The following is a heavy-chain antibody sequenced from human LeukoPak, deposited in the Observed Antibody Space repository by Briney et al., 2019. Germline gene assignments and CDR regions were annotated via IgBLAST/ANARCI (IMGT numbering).Heavy chain of an antibody. CDR2: INPNSGGT. CDR3: ARDYLTMVRGAETVAY. D-gene: IGHD3-10*01. CDR1: GYTFTGYY. J-gene: IGHJ4*02. Sequence: ASVKVSYKASGYTFTGYYMHWVRQAPGQGLEWMVRINPNSGGTNYAQKFQGRVTMTRATSISTAYMELSRLRSDDTAVYYCARDYLTMVRGAETVAYWSQGTLVTVSS. V-gene: IGHV1-2*06.